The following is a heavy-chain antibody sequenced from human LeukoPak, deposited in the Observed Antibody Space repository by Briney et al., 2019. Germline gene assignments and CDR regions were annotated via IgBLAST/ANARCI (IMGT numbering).Heavy chain of an antibody. Sequence: SQTLSLTCAISGDSVSSNSVAWNWIRQSPSRGLEWLGRTYYRSKWYSDYAVSVKSRITINPDASKNQFSLHLNSVTPEDTAVYYCARLRESFTMMENFDYWGQGTLVTVSS. CDR3: ARLRESFTMMENFDY. D-gene: IGHD3-22*01. V-gene: IGHV6-1*01. CDR2: TYYRSKWYS. CDR1: GDSVSSNSVA. J-gene: IGHJ4*02.